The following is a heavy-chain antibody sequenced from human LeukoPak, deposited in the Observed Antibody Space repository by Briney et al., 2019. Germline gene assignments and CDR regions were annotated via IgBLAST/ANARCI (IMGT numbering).Heavy chain of an antibody. CDR3: AKGIYSYGPNYFDY. Sequence: SETLSLTCTVSGGSIRSSYYYWGWIRQPPGKGLEWIGSIYDSGSTYYNPSLKSRVTISVDTSKNQFSLKLNSVTAADTAVYYCAKGIYSYGPNYFDYWGQGTLVTVSS. V-gene: IGHV4-39*01. CDR1: GGSIRSSYYY. CDR2: IYDSGST. J-gene: IGHJ4*02. D-gene: IGHD5-18*01.